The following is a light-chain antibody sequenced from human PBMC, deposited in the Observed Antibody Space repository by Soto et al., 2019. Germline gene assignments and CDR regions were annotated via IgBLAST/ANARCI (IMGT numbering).Light chain of an antibody. CDR1: QNIDRW. J-gene: IGKJ4*01. V-gene: IGKV1-5*01. CDR3: HQYTRH. CDR2: YAS. Sequence: DIQMTQSPSTLSASVGDRVTITCRASQNIDRWLAWYQQKPGKAPNLLIYYASSWESGVPSRFSCSGAVTEFTLTIRSLQPDDFATYYCHQYTRHFGGGTKVEIK.